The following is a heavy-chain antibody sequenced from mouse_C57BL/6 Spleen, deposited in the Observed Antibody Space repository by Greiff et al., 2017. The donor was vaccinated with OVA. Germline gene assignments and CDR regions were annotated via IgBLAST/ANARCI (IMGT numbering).Heavy chain of an antibody. J-gene: IGHJ2*01. CDR2: ISSGGSYT. Sequence: EVKLMESGADLVKPGGSLKLSCAASGFTFSSYGMSWVRQTPDKRLEWVATISSGGSYTNYPDSLKGRCTFSSDNAKNTLFLQMSSLKSEDTAMYYCASAITPPFDYWGQGTTLTVSS. V-gene: IGHV5-6*01. CDR3: ASAITPPFDY. CDR1: GFTFSSYG. D-gene: IGHD1-1*01.